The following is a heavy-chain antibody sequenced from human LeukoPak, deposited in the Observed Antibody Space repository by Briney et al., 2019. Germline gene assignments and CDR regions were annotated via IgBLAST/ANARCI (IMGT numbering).Heavy chain of an antibody. CDR2: INHSGST. J-gene: IGHJ5*02. V-gene: IGHV4-34*01. Sequence: PSETLSLTCAVYGGSFSGYYWSWIRQPPGKGLEWIGEINHSGSTNYNPSLKGRVTISVDTSKNQFSLKLSSVTAADTAVYYCARGVAGSRYYDFWSGLRAKNWFDPWGQGTLVTVSS. CDR1: GGSFSGYY. D-gene: IGHD3-3*01. CDR3: ARGVAGSRYYDFWSGLRAKNWFDP.